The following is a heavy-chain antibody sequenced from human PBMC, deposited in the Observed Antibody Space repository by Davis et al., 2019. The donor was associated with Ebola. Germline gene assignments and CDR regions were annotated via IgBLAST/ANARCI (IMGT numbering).Heavy chain of an antibody. Sequence: GGSLRLSCAASGFTFSSYSMNWVRQAPGKGLEWVSYISSSGSTIYYADSVKGRFTISRDNAKDSLFLQMKNLRADDTAVYFCARDSGAFYVDSWGQGTLVTVSS. V-gene: IGHV3-48*04. CDR2: ISSSGSTI. CDR3: ARDSGAFYVDS. D-gene: IGHD5/OR15-5a*01. J-gene: IGHJ5*01. CDR1: GFTFSSYS.